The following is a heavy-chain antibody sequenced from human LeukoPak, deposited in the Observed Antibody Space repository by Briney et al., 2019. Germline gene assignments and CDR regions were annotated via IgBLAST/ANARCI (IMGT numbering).Heavy chain of an antibody. CDR2: ISFDGKNK. CDR1: GFTFSSYG. Sequence: SRSLRLSCAASGFTFSSYGMHWVRQAPGQGLEWVAVISFDGKNKYFADSVRGRFIISRDNSKNTLYLQMNSLRVEDTAVYYCAKGDGYYYYGMDVWGQGPRVTVSS. CDR3: AKGDGYYYYGMDV. V-gene: IGHV3-30*18. J-gene: IGHJ6*02.